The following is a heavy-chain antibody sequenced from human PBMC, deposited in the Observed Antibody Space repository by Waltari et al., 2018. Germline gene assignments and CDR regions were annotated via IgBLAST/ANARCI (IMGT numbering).Heavy chain of an antibody. CDR3: ARVAVLRFLEGPYYMDV. Sequence: QVQLQESGPGLVKPSQTLSLTCTVSGGSIRSGGYYWRWIRQPPGKGLEWIGYIYYSGSTYYNPSLKSRVTISVDTSKNQFSLKLSSVTAADTAVYYCARVAVLRFLEGPYYMDVWGKGTTVTVSS. J-gene: IGHJ6*03. D-gene: IGHD3-3*01. CDR1: GGSIRSGGYY. CDR2: IYYSGST. V-gene: IGHV4-31*03.